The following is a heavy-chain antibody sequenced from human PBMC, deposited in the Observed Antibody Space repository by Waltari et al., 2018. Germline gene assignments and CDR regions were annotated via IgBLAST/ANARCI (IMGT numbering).Heavy chain of an antibody. D-gene: IGHD6-19*01. Sequence: QLQLQESGPGLVKPSETLSLTCTVSGGSISSSSYYWGWIRQPPGKGLEWIGSIDYSGSTYYNPSLKSRVTISVDTSKNQFSLKLSSVTAADTAVYYCARGALAVAGPFDYWGQGTLVTVSS. CDR3: ARGALAVAGPFDY. J-gene: IGHJ4*02. V-gene: IGHV4-39*07. CDR2: IDYSGST. CDR1: GGSISSSSYY.